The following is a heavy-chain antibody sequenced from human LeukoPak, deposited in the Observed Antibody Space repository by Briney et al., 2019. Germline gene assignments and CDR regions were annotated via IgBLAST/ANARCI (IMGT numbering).Heavy chain of an antibody. V-gene: IGHV5-51*01. CDR1: GYSLTNYW. D-gene: IGHD3-10*01. CDR2: IYPRDSDT. CDR3: ATRGVQPSDGFDI. Sequence: KPGESLKISCKGSGYSLTNYWIGWVRQMPGKGLEWMGIIYPRDSDTRYSPSFQGQVTISADKSINTAYLQWSSLKASGTAMYYCATRGVQPSDGFDIWGQGTMVTVSS. J-gene: IGHJ3*02.